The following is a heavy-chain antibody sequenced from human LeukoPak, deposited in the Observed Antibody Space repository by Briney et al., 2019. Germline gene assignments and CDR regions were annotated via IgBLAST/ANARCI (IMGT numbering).Heavy chain of an antibody. CDR2: IHSGGTT. D-gene: IGHD3-22*01. CDR1: GDSVSDDY. Sequence: SETLSLTCTVSGDSVSDDYFTWIRQPAGKGLEWIGRIHSGGTTNYNPSLRSRVTLSIDKSKKQISLRLTSVTAADTAVYYCARENGDSSVGFDFWGQGTLVTVSS. J-gene: IGHJ4*02. V-gene: IGHV4-4*07. CDR3: ARENGDSSVGFDF.